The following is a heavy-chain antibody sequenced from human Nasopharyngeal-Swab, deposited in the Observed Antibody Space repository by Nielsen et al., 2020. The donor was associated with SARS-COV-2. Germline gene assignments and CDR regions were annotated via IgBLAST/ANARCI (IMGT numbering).Heavy chain of an antibody. D-gene: IGHD3-10*01. CDR2: ISYDGSNK. V-gene: IGHV3-30*18. CDR3: AKPRDGGYGSPFDY. Sequence: GGSLRLSCAASGFTFSSYAMHWVRQAPAKGLEWVTVISYDGSNKYYADSVKGRFTISRDNSKNTLYLQMNSLRAEDTAVYYCAKPRDGGYGSPFDYWGQGTLVTVSS. J-gene: IGHJ4*02. CDR1: GFTFSSYA.